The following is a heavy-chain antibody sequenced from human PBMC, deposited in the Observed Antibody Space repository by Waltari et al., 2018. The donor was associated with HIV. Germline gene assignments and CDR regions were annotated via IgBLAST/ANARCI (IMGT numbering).Heavy chain of an antibody. CDR2: INPNSGGT. CDR3: ARTFLYCSGGTCYFDY. CDR1: GYTFTGYY. V-gene: IGHV1-2*02. Sequence: QVQLVQSGAEVKKPGASVKVSCKASGYTFTGYYMHWVRQAPGQGLEWMGCINPNSGGTNYAQKLQGRVTMTRDTSISTAYMELSRLRSDDTAVYYCARTFLYCSGGTCYFDYWGQGTLVTVSS. J-gene: IGHJ4*02. D-gene: IGHD2-15*01.